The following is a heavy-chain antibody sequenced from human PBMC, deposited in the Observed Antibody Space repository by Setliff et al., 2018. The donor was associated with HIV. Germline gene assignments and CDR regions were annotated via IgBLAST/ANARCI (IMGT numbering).Heavy chain of an antibody. V-gene: IGHV4-4*09. D-gene: IGHD6-13*01. CDR2: IYTTGST. CDR3: AGGGAGDPRKQQLAWYYGMDV. CDR1: GDSISNYY. Sequence: SETLSLTCTVSGDSISNYYWSWVRQPPGKGLEWIGYIYTTGSTNYNPSLKSRVTMSVDTSKNQFSLRLTSVTAADTAVYFGAGGGAGDPRKQQLAWYYGMDVWGQGTTVTVSS. J-gene: IGHJ6*02.